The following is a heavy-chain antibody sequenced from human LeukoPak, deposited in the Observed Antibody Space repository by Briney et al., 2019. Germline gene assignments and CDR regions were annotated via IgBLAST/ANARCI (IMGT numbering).Heavy chain of an antibody. CDR1: GFTFSSYA. D-gene: IGHD4-17*01. J-gene: IGHJ5*02. Sequence: GGPLRLSCAASGFTFSSYAMSWIRQAPGKGLEWVSAISGSGGSTYYADSVKGRFTISRDNSKNTLYLQMNCLRAEDTAVYYCAISVTTEPNWFDPWGQGTLVTVSS. V-gene: IGHV3-23*01. CDR3: AISVTTEPNWFDP. CDR2: ISGSGGST.